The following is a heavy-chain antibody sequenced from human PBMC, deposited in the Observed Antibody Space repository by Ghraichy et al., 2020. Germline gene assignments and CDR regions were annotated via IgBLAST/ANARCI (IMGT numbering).Heavy chain of an antibody. CDR2: ISGSDDNT. CDR1: GFTFSNFA. J-gene: IGHJ4*02. CDR3: ARDSWFRTSHVYYFDQ. D-gene: IGHD2-8*01. V-gene: IGHV3-23*01. Sequence: LSLTCAASGFTFSNFAMTWVRQAPGKGLEWVSAISGSDDNTYYADSVKGRFTISRDNSKNTLYLQMNSLRADDTAVYYCARDSWFRTSHVYYFDQWGQGTLVTVSS.